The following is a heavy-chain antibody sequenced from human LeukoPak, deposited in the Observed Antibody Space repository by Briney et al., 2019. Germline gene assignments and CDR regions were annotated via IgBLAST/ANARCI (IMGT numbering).Heavy chain of an antibody. D-gene: IGHD3-22*01. CDR1: GGSFSGYY. CDR2: INHSGST. CDR3: ARDSTFLGYDSSGYYGFDY. V-gene: IGHV4-34*01. Sequence: SETLSLTCAVYGGSFSGYYWSWIRQPPGKGLEWIGEINHSGSTNYNPSLKSRVTISVDTSKNQFSLKLSSVTTADTAVYYCARDSTFLGYDSSGYYGFDYWGQGTLVTVSS. J-gene: IGHJ4*02.